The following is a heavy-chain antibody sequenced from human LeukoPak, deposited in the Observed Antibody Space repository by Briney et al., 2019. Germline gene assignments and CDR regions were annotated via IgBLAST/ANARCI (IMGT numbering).Heavy chain of an antibody. J-gene: IGHJ4*02. D-gene: IGHD3-22*01. V-gene: IGHV3-23*01. CDR1: GFTLSSYA. CDR2: ISGSGGST. Sequence: GGSLRLSCAASGFTLSSYAMSWVRQAPGKGLEWVSAISGSGGSTYYADSVKGRFTISRDNSKNTLYLQMNSLRAEDTAVYYCAKDYYYDSSGQGDYWGQGTLVTVSS. CDR3: AKDYYYDSSGQGDY.